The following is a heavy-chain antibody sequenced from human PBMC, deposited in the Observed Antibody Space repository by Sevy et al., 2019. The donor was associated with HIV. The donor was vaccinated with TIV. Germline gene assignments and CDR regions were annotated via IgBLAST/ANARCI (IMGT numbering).Heavy chain of an antibody. CDR1: GFTFSDYY. V-gene: IGHV3-11*01. J-gene: IGHJ2*01. D-gene: IGHD2-15*01. CDR3: ARDEVLVVAGVLDL. Sequence: GGSLRLSCAASGFTFSDYYMSWIRQAPGKGLEWVSYISSSGSTIYYADSVKGRFTISRDNAKNSLYLQMNSLRAEDTAVYYCARDEVLVVAGVLDLWGRGTLVTVSS. CDR2: ISSSGSTI.